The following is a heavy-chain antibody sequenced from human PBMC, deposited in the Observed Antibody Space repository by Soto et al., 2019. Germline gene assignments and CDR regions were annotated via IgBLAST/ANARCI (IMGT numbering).Heavy chain of an antibody. CDR3: ARGPRGSTLYYYYYYGMDV. V-gene: IGHV4-4*02. CDR1: GGSISSSNW. CDR2: IYHSGST. D-gene: IGHD3-10*01. J-gene: IGHJ6*02. Sequence: SETLSLTCAVSGGSISSSNWWSWVRQPPGKGLEWIGEIYHSGSTNYNPSLKSRVTISVDKSKNQFSLKLSSVTAADTAVYYCARGPRGSTLYYYYYYGMDVWGQGTTVTVSS.